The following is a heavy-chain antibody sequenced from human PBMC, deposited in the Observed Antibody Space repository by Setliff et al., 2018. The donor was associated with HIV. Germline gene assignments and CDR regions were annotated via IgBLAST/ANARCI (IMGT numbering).Heavy chain of an antibody. V-gene: IGHV4-38-2*01. CDR2: IYHSGTT. J-gene: IGHJ4*02. D-gene: IGHD2-8*01. Sequence: SETLSLTCAVSGFSISSGHYWGWIRQPPGKGLEWIGTIYHSGTTYDNPSLKSRLTISVDTSKNHFSLILSSVTAADTAVYYCARSNTSKSLDYWGQGTLVTVSS. CDR1: GFSISSGHY. CDR3: ARSNTSKSLDY.